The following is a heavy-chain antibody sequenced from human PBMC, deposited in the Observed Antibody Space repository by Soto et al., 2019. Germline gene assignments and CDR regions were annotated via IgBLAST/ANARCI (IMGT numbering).Heavy chain of an antibody. CDR3: AKDRERIATSSIDD. CDR1: GFTFSSYA. J-gene: IGHJ4*02. Sequence: EVQLLESGGGLAQPGGSLRLSGAASGFTFSSYAMSWFRQAQGKGLEWVSGISGSGVSTYYADSVKGRFTISTDNSKSTLYLQMNSLRAEDTAVYYCAKDRERIATSSIDDWGQGTLVTVSS. D-gene: IGHD6-13*01. V-gene: IGHV3-23*01. CDR2: ISGSGVST.